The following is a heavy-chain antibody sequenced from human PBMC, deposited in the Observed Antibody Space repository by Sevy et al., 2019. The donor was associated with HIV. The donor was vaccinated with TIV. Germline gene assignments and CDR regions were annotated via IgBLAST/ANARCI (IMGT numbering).Heavy chain of an antibody. D-gene: IGHD6-19*01. Sequence: GGSLRVSCAASGFSFSTHAMHWVRQAPGKGLEWVAVISCDGGDKYYSDSVKGRFNISKDDSKKTLLLQMSSLREEDTAVYYCARDAGYSTVWYPGYWGQGTLVTVSS. CDR1: GFSFSTHA. CDR3: ARDAGYSTVWYPGY. CDR2: ISCDGGDK. J-gene: IGHJ4*02. V-gene: IGHV3-30*03.